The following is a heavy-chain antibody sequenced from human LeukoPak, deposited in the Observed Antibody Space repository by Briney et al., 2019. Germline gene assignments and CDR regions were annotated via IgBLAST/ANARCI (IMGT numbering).Heavy chain of an antibody. Sequence: GGSLRLSCAASGFTFSSYGMHWVRQAPGKGLEWVAVISYDGSNKYYADSVKGRFTISRDNSKNTLYLQMNSLRAEDTAVYYCARVYYYGSGSPLYWGQGTLVTVSS. CDR3: ARVYYYGSGSPLY. D-gene: IGHD3-10*01. CDR1: GFTFSSYG. J-gene: IGHJ4*02. V-gene: IGHV3-30*03. CDR2: ISYDGSNK.